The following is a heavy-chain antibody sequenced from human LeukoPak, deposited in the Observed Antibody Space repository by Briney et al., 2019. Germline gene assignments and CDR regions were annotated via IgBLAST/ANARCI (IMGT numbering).Heavy chain of an antibody. CDR2: IYHSGST. Sequence: SETLSLTCTVSGGSISSGGYYWSWIRQPSGKGLEWIGYIYHSGSTYYNPSLKSRVTISVDRSKNQFSLKLSSVTAADTAVYYCARVGGYSGYDDAFDIWGQGTMVTVSS. V-gene: IGHV4-30-2*01. D-gene: IGHD5-12*01. CDR1: GGSISSGGYY. J-gene: IGHJ3*02. CDR3: ARVGGYSGYDDAFDI.